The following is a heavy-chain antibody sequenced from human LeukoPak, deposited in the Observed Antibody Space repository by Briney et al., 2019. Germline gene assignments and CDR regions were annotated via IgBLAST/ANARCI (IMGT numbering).Heavy chain of an antibody. V-gene: IGHV3-15*01. J-gene: IGHJ4*02. CDR3: TADMPTSSRASDY. CDR1: GFTFSDAW. Sequence: GGSLRLSCAASGFTFSDAWMSWVRQVPGMGLEWVGRIKSKTDGGTTDYAAPVKGRFTISRDDSKTTLYLQINSLKTDDTAVYYCTADMPTSSRASDYWGQGTLVTVSS. CDR2: IKSKTDGGTT. D-gene: IGHD1-26*01.